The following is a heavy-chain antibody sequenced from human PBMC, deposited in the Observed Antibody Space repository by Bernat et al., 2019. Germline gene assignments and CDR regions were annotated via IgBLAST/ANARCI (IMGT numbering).Heavy chain of an antibody. Sequence: EMQLVESGGGSEQPGGSLSLSCAASGFTFSGHEMNWVRQAPGKGLEWGSYISISGSTTYYADSVKGRFTISRDNTRASLYLQMNSLRAEYTAMYYCVREGSSGYYLNAFDIWGQGIMVTVSS. CDR3: VREGSSGYYLNAFDI. CDR2: ISISGSTT. V-gene: IGHV3-48*03. CDR1: GFTFSGHE. D-gene: IGHD6-19*01. J-gene: IGHJ3*02.